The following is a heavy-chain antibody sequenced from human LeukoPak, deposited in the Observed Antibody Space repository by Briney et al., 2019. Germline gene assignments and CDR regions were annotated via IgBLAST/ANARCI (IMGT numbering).Heavy chain of an antibody. CDR2: IFYVGDT. J-gene: IGHJ5*02. V-gene: IGHV4-39*01. Sequence: SETLSLTCTVSGGSITSSSYYWAWIRQPPGKGLEWIGSIFYVGDTYYNPSPESRITISVDTSRNQFSLKLYSVTAAGTAVYYCARSDSSRYGWLDPWGRGTLVTVSS. D-gene: IGHD3-22*01. CDR1: GGSITSSSYY. CDR3: ARSDSSRYGWLDP.